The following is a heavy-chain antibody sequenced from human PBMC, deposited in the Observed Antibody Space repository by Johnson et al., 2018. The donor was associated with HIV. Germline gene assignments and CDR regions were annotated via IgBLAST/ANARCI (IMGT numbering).Heavy chain of an antibody. CDR3: ARDRRYYGSGSYGGAFDI. Sequence: VQLVESGGGLVQPGGSLRLSCAASGFTFDDYAMHWVRQAPGKGLEWVSGINWNGGNTGYVDSVKGRFTISRDNAKNSLYLQMNSLRAEDTALYYCARDRRYYGSGSYGGAFDIWGQGTVVTVSS. J-gene: IGHJ3*02. V-gene: IGHV3-20*04. CDR1: GFTFDDYA. D-gene: IGHD3-10*01. CDR2: INWNGGNT.